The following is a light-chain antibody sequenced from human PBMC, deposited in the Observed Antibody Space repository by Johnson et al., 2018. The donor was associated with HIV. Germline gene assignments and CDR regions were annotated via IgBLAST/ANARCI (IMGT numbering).Light chain of an antibody. CDR1: SSNIGSNY. Sequence: QSVLTQPPSVSAAPGQKVTISCSGSSSNIGSNYVSWYQQLPGTAPKLLIYDNNKRPSGIPDRFSGSKSGTSATLGITGLQTGDEADYYCGTWDSSLSAGYFFGTGTKVTVL. CDR2: DNN. V-gene: IGLV1-51*01. CDR3: GTWDSSLSAGYF. J-gene: IGLJ1*01.